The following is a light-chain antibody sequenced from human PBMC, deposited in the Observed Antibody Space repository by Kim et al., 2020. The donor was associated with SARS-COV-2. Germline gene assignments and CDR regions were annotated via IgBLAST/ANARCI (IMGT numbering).Light chain of an antibody. Sequence: LSPGERATLSCRASQSVSSNSLAWYQQKPGQAPRLLIYGASSRATAIPGRFSGSGSGTDFTLSISRLEPEDFAVYHCQQYGSLPLTFGGGTKLEI. CDR3: QQYGSLPLT. J-gene: IGKJ4*01. V-gene: IGKV3-20*01. CDR2: GAS. CDR1: QSVSSNS.